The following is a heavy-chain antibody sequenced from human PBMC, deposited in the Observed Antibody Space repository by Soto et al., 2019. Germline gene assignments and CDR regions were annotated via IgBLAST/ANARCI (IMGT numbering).Heavy chain of an antibody. CDR1: GGSISSGGYY. CDR3: ARGRSSTSPYPIGY. V-gene: IGHV4-31*03. D-gene: IGHD2-2*01. Sequence: QVQLQESGPGLVKPSQTLSLTCTVSGGSISSGGYYWSWIRQHPGKGLEWIGYLDYSGSTYYNPSLKSRVTISVDTSKNQFSLKLSSVTAADTAVYYCARGRSSTSPYPIGYWGQGTLVTVSS. J-gene: IGHJ4*02. CDR2: LDYSGST.